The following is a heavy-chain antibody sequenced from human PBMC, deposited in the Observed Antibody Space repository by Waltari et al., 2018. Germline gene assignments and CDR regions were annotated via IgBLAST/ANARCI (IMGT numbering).Heavy chain of an antibody. CDR2: IYHSGST. J-gene: IGHJ4*02. CDR3: ARVEASQYPEPVFDY. CDR1: GYSISSGYY. V-gene: IGHV4-38-2*01. D-gene: IGHD2-2*02. Sequence: QVQLQESGPGLVKPSETLSLTCAVSGYSISSGYYWGWIRQPPGKGLEWIGSIYHSGSTSYNPSLKSRVTISVDTSKNQFSLKLSSVTAADTAVYYCARVEASQYPEPVFDYWGQGTLVTVSS.